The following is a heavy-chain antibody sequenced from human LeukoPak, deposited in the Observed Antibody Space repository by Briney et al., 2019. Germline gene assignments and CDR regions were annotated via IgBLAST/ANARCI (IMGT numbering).Heavy chain of an antibody. CDR3: VASSGSYHY. CDR2: ISYDGSDE. J-gene: IGHJ4*02. CDR1: GFTFNTYG. Sequence: PGGSLRLSCAASGFTFNTYGMRWVRQAPGKGLEWVAIISYDGSDEYYADSVKGRFTISRDNSKNTLSLQVHSLTAEDTAVYYCVASSGSYHYWGQGTLVTVSS. V-gene: IGHV3-30*03. D-gene: IGHD3-10*01.